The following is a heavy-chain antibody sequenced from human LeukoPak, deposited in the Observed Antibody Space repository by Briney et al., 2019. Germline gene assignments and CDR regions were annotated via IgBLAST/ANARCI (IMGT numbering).Heavy chain of an antibody. V-gene: IGHV3-7*05. CDR1: GFIFSSHW. CDR3: ARGEGWFDP. Sequence: GGSLRLSCAASGFIFSSHWMSWVRQAPGKGLEWVANIKQDGSGRYSVDSVKGRFTISRDNAKNSLYLQMNSLRAEDTAVYYCARGEGWFDPWGQGTLVTVSS. CDR2: IKQDGSGR. J-gene: IGHJ5*02.